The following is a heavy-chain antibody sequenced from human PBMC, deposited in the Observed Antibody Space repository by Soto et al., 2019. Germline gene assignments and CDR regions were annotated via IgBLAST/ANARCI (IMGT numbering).Heavy chain of an antibody. CDR3: ARSKGHDLFAVASPGEVHNPFDY. V-gene: IGHV3-7*05. D-gene: IGHD6-19*01. CDR1: GFTFSSYW. CDR2: IKQDGSEK. J-gene: IGHJ4*02. Sequence: GGSLRLSCAASGFTFSSYWMSWVRQAPGKGLEWVANIKQDGSEKYYVDSVKGRFTISRDNAKNSLYLQMNSLRAEDTAVYYCARSKGHDLFAVASPGEVHNPFDYWGQGTLVTVSS.